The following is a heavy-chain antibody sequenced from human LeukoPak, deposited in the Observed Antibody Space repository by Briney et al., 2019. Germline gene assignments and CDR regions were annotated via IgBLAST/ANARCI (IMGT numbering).Heavy chain of an antibody. Sequence: PSQTLSLTCTVSGSSISSGGYYWSWIRQPPGKGLEWIGYIYHSGSTYYNPSLKSRVTISVDRSKNQFSLKLSSVTAADTAVYYCARISPLVGYGMDVWGQGTTVTVSS. CDR2: IYHSGST. D-gene: IGHD3-10*01. J-gene: IGHJ6*02. V-gene: IGHV4-30-2*01. CDR1: GSSISSGGYY. CDR3: ARISPLVGYGMDV.